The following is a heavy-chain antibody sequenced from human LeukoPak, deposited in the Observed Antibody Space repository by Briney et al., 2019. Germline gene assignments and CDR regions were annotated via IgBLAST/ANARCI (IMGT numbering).Heavy chain of an antibody. D-gene: IGHD3-22*01. Sequence: PSETLSLTCTVSGGSISSYYWSWIRQSPGKGLEWIAYIYYSGSTNYNPSLKSRVTISVDTSKNQFSLKLSSVTAADTAVYYCARHNYYDSSGCYPLLFDYWGQGTLVTVSS. J-gene: IGHJ4*02. V-gene: IGHV4-59*01. CDR3: ARHNYYDSSGCYPLLFDY. CDR1: GGSISSYY. CDR2: IYYSGST.